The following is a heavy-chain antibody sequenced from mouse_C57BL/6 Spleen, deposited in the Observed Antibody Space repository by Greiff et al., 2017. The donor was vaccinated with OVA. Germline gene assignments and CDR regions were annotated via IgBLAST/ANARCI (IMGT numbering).Heavy chain of an antibody. CDR1: GFSLTSYG. CDR3: ARHGGSSYGYAMDY. D-gene: IGHD1-1*01. J-gene: IGHJ4*01. CDR2: IWSDGST. Sequence: VMLVESGPGLVAPSQSLSITCTVSGFSLTSYGVHWVRQPPGKGLEWLVVIWSDGSTTYNSALKSRLSISKDNSKSQVFLKMNSLQTDDTAMYYCARHGGSSYGYAMDYWGQGTSVTVSS. V-gene: IGHV2-6-1*01.